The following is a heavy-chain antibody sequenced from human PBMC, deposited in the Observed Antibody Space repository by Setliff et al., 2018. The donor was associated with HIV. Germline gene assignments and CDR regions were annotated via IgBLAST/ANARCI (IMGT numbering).Heavy chain of an antibody. CDR3: ARVIDYGVLYWSYYMDV. J-gene: IGHJ6*03. V-gene: IGHV1-18*01. CDR1: GYTLTNYG. CDR2: IRADNGDT. D-gene: IGHD4-17*01. Sequence: ASVKVSCKASGYTLTNYGIRWVRQAPGQGLEWMGWIRADNGDTNYPQKLQGRVTMTTDTSTSTAYMELRSLRSDDTAVYYCARVIDYGVLYWSYYMDVWGKGTTVTVSS.